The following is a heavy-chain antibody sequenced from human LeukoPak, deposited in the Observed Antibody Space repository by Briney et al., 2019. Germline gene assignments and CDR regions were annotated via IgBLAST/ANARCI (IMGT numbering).Heavy chain of an antibody. D-gene: IGHD1-14*01. Sequence: ASVKVSCKAFGYTFTSNYMHWVRQAPGQGPEWMGVISPSGGSTTYAQKFQGRVTLTRDMSTSTDYLELSSLRSEDTAVYYCARDQKVPKPEDDAFDIWGQGTMVTVSS. V-gene: IGHV1-46*01. CDR1: GYTFTSNY. J-gene: IGHJ3*02. CDR3: ARDQKVPKPEDDAFDI. CDR2: ISPSGGST.